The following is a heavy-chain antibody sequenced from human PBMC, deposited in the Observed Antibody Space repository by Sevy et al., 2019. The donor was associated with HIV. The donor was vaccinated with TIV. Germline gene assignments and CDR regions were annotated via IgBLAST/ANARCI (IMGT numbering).Heavy chain of an antibody. D-gene: IGHD3-22*01. CDR2: INWNGGSI. CDR3: ARSGDDSRGVCDGWCDP. Sequence: GGSLRLSCAASGFTFDDYGMSWVRQAPGKGLEWVSGINWNGGSISYAASVRGRFTISRDNAKNSLYLQMHSLRAEETAFYYCARSGDDSRGVCDGWCDPWGQGTLVTVSS. V-gene: IGHV3-20*04. CDR1: GFTFDDYG. J-gene: IGHJ5*02.